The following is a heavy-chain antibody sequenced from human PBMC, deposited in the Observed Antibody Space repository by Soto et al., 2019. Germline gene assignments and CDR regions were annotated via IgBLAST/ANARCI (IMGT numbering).Heavy chain of an antibody. V-gene: IGHV1-18*04. CDR2: ISAYNGNT. J-gene: IGHJ6*02. CDR3: ARVRLLTVAGGYYYGMDV. Sequence: AASVKVSWKASGYTFTSYGISWVRQAPGQGLEWMGWISAYNGNTNYAQKLQGRVTMTTDTSTSTAYMELRSLRSDDTAVYYCARVRLLTVAGGYYYGMDVWGQGTTVTVSS. D-gene: IGHD6-19*01. CDR1: GYTFTSYG.